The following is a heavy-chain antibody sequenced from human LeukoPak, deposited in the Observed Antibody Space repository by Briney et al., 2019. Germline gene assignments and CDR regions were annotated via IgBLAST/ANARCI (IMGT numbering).Heavy chain of an antibody. CDR2: IKDDGRER. Sequence: GGSLRLSCAASGFNLKNNWMSWVRQAPGKGLEWVANIKDDGRERYYVDSVKGRFTISRDNAKNSLSLQMNSLRAEDTAVYHCTRNQIDTGYRPLDYWGQGTRVTVSS. D-gene: IGHD5-12*01. V-gene: IGHV3-7*01. J-gene: IGHJ4*02. CDR1: GFNLKNNW. CDR3: TRNQIDTGYRPLDY.